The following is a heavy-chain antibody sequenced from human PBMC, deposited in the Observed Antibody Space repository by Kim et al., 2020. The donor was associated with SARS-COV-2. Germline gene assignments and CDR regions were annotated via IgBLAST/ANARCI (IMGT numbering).Heavy chain of an antibody. CDR2: ISYDGSNK. J-gene: IGHJ4*01. D-gene: IGHD4-17*01. Sequence: GGSLRLSCAASGFTFSSYGMHWVRQAPGKGLEWVAVISYDGSNKYYADSVKGRFTISRDNSKNTLYLQMNSLRAEDTAVYYCAKNNYGDLGGYYFDYWG. V-gene: IGHV3-30*18. CDR1: GFTFSSYG. CDR3: AKNNYGDLGGYYFDY.